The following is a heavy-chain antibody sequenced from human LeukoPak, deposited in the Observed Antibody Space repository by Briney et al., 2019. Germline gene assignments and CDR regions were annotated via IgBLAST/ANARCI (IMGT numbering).Heavy chain of an antibody. D-gene: IGHD5-18*01. CDR1: GFTFSSYA. CDR2: ISGSGGST. CDR3: AKGTLLYRYGPPTKFDY. Sequence: GWSLRLSCAASGFTFSSYALSWVRQAPGKGLEGVAAISGSGGSTYYADSVKGRFTISRDNAKNSLYLQMNSLRAEDTAVYYCAKGTLLYRYGPPTKFDYWGQGTLVTVSS. V-gene: IGHV3-23*01. J-gene: IGHJ4*02.